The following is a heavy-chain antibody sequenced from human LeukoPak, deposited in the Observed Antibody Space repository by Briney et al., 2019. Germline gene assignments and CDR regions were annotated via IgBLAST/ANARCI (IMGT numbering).Heavy chain of an antibody. CDR3: AKDQAGDGYNSM. V-gene: IGHV3-23*01. Sequence: GSLRLSCVTSGLTFSNCAMSWVRQAPGKGLEWVSTIHGASTYYAASVKGRFTISRDNSKNTLYLQMHSLRAEDTAIYYCAKDQAGDGYNSMWGQGTRVTVSS. J-gene: IGHJ4*02. CDR1: GLTFSNCA. D-gene: IGHD5-24*01. CDR2: IHGAST.